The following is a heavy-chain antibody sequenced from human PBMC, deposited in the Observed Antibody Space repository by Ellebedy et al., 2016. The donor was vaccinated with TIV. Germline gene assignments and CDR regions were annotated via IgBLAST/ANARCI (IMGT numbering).Heavy chain of an antibody. V-gene: IGHV1-46*01. J-gene: IGHJ4*02. Sequence: ASVKVSCKASGYTFTSYYMYWVRQAPGQGLEWMGIINPSGGSSNYAQKFQGRVTMTRDTSTSTVYMELSSLRSEDTAVYYCARGDKYYYDSIGYYYTYWGQGTLVTVSS. CDR1: GYTFTSYY. CDR3: ARGDKYYYDSIGYYYTY. CDR2: INPSGGSS. D-gene: IGHD3-22*01.